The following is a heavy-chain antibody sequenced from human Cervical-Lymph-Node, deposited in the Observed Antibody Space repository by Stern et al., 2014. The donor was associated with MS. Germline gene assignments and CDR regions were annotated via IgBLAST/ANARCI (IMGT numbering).Heavy chain of an antibody. CDR3: SPASAI. D-gene: IGHD2-2*01. Sequence: EVQLVESGGGLVQPGGALKLSCVVSGLSFSDAAVHRVRQASGKGLEWVGRIRVKAKNYATSYAASVKGRFTLSRTDSQNTAYLLMNSLKREDTAVYYCSPASAIWGQGTAVTVSS. J-gene: IGHJ3*02. CDR2: IRVKAKNYAT. V-gene: IGHV3-73*01. CDR1: GLSFSDAA.